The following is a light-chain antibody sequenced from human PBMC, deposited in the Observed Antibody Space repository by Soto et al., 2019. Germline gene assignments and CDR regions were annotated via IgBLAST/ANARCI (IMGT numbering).Light chain of an antibody. V-gene: IGKV1-27*01. J-gene: IGKJ1*01. CDR3: QKYDSVPQT. CDR2: DAS. Sequence: DIQMTQSPSSLSASVGDRVTITCRASQGISYYLAWYQQKPGKVPELLIYDASTLRSGVPSRFSGSGSGTDFTLTISSLQPEDVATYYCQKYDSVPQTFGQGTTVEIK. CDR1: QGISYY.